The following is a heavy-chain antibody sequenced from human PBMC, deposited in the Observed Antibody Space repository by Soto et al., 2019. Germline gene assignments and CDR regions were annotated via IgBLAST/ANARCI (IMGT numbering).Heavy chain of an antibody. J-gene: IGHJ6*02. CDR2: IWYDGSNK. CDR1: GFTFSSYG. CDR3: ARDHRPPLGDIVVVPAVLGHYYYGMDV. D-gene: IGHD2-2*01. Sequence: GGSLRLSCAASGFTFSSYGMHWVRQAPGKGLEWVAVIWYDGSNKYYADSVKGRFTISRDNSKNTLYLQMNSLRAEDTAVYYCARDHRPPLGDIVVVPAVLGHYYYGMDVWGQGTKVTVSS. V-gene: IGHV3-33*01.